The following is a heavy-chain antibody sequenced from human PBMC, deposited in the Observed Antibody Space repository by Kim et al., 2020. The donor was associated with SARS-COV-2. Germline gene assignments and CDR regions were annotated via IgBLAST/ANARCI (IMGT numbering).Heavy chain of an antibody. J-gene: IGHJ4*02. V-gene: IGHV3-7*03. CDR3: ARDLNVDTAMDLDY. CDR2: IKQDGSEK. CDR1: GFTFSSYW. D-gene: IGHD5-18*01. Sequence: GGSLRLSCAASGFTFSSYWMSWVRQAPGKGLEWVANIKQDGSEKYYVDSVKGRFTISRDNAKNSLYLQMNSLRAEDTAVYYCARDLNVDTAMDLDYWGQGTLVTVSS.